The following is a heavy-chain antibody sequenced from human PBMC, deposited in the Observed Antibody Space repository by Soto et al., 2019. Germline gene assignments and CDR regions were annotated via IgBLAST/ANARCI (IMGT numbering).Heavy chain of an antibody. CDR3: ARGRRSGSYYSRFDY. D-gene: IGHD1-26*01. CDR2: IYYSGRN. CDR1: GGSISSYY. V-gene: IGHV4-59*01. J-gene: IGHJ4*02. Sequence: PSETLSLTCTVSGGSISSYYWSWIRQPPGKGLEWIGYIYYSGRNNYNTSIKRRVTISVDTSKNQFSLKLRSVTAADTAVYNCARGRRSGSYYSRFDYWGQGTLVTVSS.